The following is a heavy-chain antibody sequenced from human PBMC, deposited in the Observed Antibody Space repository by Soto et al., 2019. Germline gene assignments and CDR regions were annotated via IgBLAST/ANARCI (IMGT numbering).Heavy chain of an antibody. J-gene: IGHJ6*02. V-gene: IGHV4-34*01. CDR1: GGSFSGYY. CDR2: INHSGST. CDR3: ARGLTLGYYGMDV. Sequence: SETLSLTCAVYGGSFSGYYWSWIRQPPGKGLEWIGEINHSGSTNYNPSRKSRVTISVDTSKNQFSLKLSPVTAADTAVYYCARGLTLGYYGMDVWGQGTTVTVSS.